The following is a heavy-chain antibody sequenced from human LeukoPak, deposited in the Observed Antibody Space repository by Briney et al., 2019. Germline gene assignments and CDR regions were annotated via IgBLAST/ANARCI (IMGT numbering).Heavy chain of an antibody. Sequence: GRSLRLSCAASGFIFSSYVMHWVRQAPGKGLEWVAVISSDGSDKHYADSGKGRFTISRDNSKNHLYLQINSLRTEDTAVYYCAKGVRGVIAYYFDFWGQGTLVTVSS. J-gene: IGHJ4*02. V-gene: IGHV3-30*18. CDR3: AKGVRGVIAYYFDF. CDR2: ISSDGSDK. CDR1: GFIFSSYV. D-gene: IGHD3-10*01.